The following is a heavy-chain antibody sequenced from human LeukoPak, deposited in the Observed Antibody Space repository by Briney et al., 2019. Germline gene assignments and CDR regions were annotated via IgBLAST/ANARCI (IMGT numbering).Heavy chain of an antibody. J-gene: IGHJ5*02. D-gene: IGHD6-19*01. Sequence: PGGSLRLSCAASGFTFSSYSMNWVRQAPGKGLEWVSYISSSSSTIYYADSVKGRFTISRDNAKNSLYLQMNSLRAEDTAVYYCARGGGWNGFDPWGQGTLVTVSS. V-gene: IGHV3-48*04. CDR3: ARGGGWNGFDP. CDR2: ISSSSSTI. CDR1: GFTFSSYS.